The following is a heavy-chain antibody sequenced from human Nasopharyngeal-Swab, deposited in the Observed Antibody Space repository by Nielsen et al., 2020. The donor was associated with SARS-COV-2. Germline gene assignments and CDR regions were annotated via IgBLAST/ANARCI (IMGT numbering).Heavy chain of an antibody. V-gene: IGHV4-34*01. CDR3: AREYSSSSALLDY. D-gene: IGHD6-6*01. CDR2: INHSGST. J-gene: IGHJ4*02. Sequence: SDTLSLTCAVYDGSFSGYYWSWIRQPPGKGLEWIGEINHSGSTNYNPSLKSRVTISVDTSKNQFSLKLSSVTAADTAVYYCAREYSSSSALLDYWGQGTLVTVSS. CDR1: DGSFSGYY.